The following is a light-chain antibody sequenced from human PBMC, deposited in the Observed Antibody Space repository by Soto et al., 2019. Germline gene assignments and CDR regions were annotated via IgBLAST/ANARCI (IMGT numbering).Light chain of an antibody. CDR2: CAS. CDR1: QSVSNY. Sequence: EIVLTQSPGTLSLSPGERATLSCRASQSVSNYLAWYQQKPGQAPRLLIYCASSRATVIPDRFSGSGSGTDFTLTISRLEPDDFAVYYCQQYGGSPQTFGQGTNVEIK. J-gene: IGKJ1*01. V-gene: IGKV3-20*01. CDR3: QQYGGSPQT.